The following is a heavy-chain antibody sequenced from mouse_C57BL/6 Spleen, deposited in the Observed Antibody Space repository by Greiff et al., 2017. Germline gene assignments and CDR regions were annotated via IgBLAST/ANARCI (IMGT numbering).Heavy chain of an antibody. CDR1: GYAFSSSW. Sequence: QVQLQQSGPELVKPGASVKISCKASGYAFSSSWMNWVKQRPGKGLEWIGRIYPGDGDTNYNGKFKGKATLTADKSSSTAYMQLSSLTSEDSAVYFCARGEVPWNWGQGTTLTVSS. CDR3: ARGEVPWN. J-gene: IGHJ2*01. V-gene: IGHV1-82*01. CDR2: IYPGDGDT.